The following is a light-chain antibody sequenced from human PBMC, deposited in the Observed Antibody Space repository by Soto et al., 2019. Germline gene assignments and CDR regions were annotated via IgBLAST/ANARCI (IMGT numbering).Light chain of an antibody. J-gene: IGLJ1*01. CDR3: AAWVDSLNGPV. CDR2: NNN. V-gene: IGLV1-44*01. Sequence: QSVLTQPPSASGTPGQRVTISCSGSSSNMGSSTVNWYQQVPGTAPKLVIYNNNQRPSGGPDRFSGSKSGTSASLAISGLQSEDEADYYCAAWVDSLNGPVFGTGTQLTVL. CDR1: SSNMGSST.